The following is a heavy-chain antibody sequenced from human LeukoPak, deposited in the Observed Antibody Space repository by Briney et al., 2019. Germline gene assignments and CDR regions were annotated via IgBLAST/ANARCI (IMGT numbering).Heavy chain of an antibody. CDR3: AKGDTYYYDSSGYPGAFDI. D-gene: IGHD3-22*01. V-gene: IGHV3-23*01. CDR1: GFTFSTYA. J-gene: IGHJ3*02. CDR2: ISGSTGRT. Sequence: GGSLRLSCAASGFTFSTYAMSWVRQAPGKGLEWVSAISGSTGRTYYADSVKGRFTISRDNSKNTLYLQMNSLRAEDTAVYYCAKGDTYYYDSSGYPGAFDIWGQGTMVTVSS.